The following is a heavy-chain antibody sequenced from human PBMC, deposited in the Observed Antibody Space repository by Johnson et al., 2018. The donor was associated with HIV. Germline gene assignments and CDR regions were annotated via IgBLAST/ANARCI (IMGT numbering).Heavy chain of an antibody. Sequence: QVQLVESGGGVVQPGGSLRLSCAASGFTFSSYGMHWVRQAPGKGLEWVAVISYDGSNEYYTDSVKGRFTISRDNSKNTLYLQMNSLRAEDTAVYYCAKAQAFRGAFDIWGQGTMVIVSS. CDR3: AKAQAFRGAFDI. CDR2: ISYDGSNE. CDR1: GFTFSSYG. V-gene: IGHV3-30*19. D-gene: IGHD2/OR15-2a*01. J-gene: IGHJ3*02.